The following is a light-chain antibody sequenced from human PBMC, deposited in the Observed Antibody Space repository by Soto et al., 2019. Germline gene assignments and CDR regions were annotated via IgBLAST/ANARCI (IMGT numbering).Light chain of an antibody. CDR3: QQYNSYSET. CDR1: QSIIDW. Sequence: DIQTTQSPSTLSASVGDRVTITCRASQSIIDWLAWYQQQPGKAPKLLIYKASSLESGVPSRFSGSGSGTEFTLTISSLQPDDFATYYCQQYNSYSETFGQGTKVEVK. V-gene: IGKV1-5*03. J-gene: IGKJ1*01. CDR2: KAS.